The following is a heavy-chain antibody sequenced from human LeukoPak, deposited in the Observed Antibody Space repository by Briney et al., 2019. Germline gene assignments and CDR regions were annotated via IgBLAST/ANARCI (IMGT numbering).Heavy chain of an antibody. Sequence: ASVKVSCRTSGYTFTGYYVHWVRQAPGQGLEWMGWMNPNNGGTNYAKQFYGRVTMTSDTSISTAYMELSSLRSDDTAVYDCARGYCSGGDCYENDYWGQGTLVTVSS. CDR3: ARGYCSGGDCYENDY. D-gene: IGHD2-15*01. V-gene: IGHV1-2*02. CDR2: MNPNNGGT. J-gene: IGHJ4*02. CDR1: GYTFTGYY.